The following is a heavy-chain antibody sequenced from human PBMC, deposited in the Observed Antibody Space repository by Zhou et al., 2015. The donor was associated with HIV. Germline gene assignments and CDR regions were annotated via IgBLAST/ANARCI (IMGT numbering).Heavy chain of an antibody. J-gene: IGHJ3*02. CDR1: GYAFATFD. CDR2: MSPKTGNT. V-gene: IGHV1-8*01. Sequence: QVQLVQSGPVVKRPGASVKVSCKASGYAFATFDINWLRQATGQGLEWMGWMSPKTGNTGYAQKFQGRVTMTRNTSISTAYMELSSLRSEDTAVYYCARRGTQLWSDSFDIWGQGTMVTVSS. D-gene: IGHD5-18*01. CDR3: ARRGTQLWSDSFDI.